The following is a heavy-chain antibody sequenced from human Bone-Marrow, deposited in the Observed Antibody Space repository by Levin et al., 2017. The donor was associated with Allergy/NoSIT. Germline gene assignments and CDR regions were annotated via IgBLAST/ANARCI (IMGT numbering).Heavy chain of an antibody. CDR1: GFPFEDYA. D-gene: IGHD2-2*01. CDR3: AKSGCSSNTCYANF. V-gene: IGHV3-9*01. CDR2: ISSNSGTI. Sequence: SCAASGFPFEDYAMHWVRQAPGKGLEWVSSISSNSGTIQYADSVKGRFTTSRDNAKKSLYLQMNSLRTEDTALYHCAKSGCSSNTCYANFWGQGTQVTVSS. J-gene: IGHJ4*02.